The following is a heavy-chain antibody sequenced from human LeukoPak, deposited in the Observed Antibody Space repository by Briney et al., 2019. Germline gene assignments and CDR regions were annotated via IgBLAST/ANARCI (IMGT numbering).Heavy chain of an antibody. D-gene: IGHD5-18*01. CDR3: ARDRNTAMAPTYYYYGMDV. CDR1: GGTLSSYA. J-gene: IGHJ6*02. V-gene: IGHV1-69*13. CDR2: IIPIFGTA. Sequence: VASVKVSCKASGGTLSSYAISWVRQAPGQGLEWMGGIIPIFGTANYAQKFQGRVTITADESTSTAYMELSSLRSEDTAVYYCARDRNTAMAPTYYYYGMDVWGQGTTVTVSS.